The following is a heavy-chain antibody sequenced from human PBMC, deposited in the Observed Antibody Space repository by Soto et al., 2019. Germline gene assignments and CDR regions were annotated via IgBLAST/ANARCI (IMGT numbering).Heavy chain of an antibody. J-gene: IGHJ4*02. CDR2: ISSSSSYI. CDR1: GFTFSSYS. V-gene: IGHV3-21*01. D-gene: IGHD1-26*01. CDR3: ARDGEWVVGALLDY. Sequence: GESLKISCAASGFTFSSYSMNWVRQAPGKGLEWVSSISSSSSYIYYADSVKGRFTISRDNAKNSLYLQMNSLSAEDTAVYYCARDGEWVVGALLDYWGQGTLVTVSS.